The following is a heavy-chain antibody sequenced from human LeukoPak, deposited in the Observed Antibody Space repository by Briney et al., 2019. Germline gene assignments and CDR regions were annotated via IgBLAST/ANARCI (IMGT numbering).Heavy chain of an antibody. CDR3: AKIATVMFDY. V-gene: IGHV3-23*01. CDR1: GFTFSSYA. CDR2: ISGSGGST. Sequence: GGSLRLSCSASGFTFSSYAMSSVRQAPGKGLEWVSAISGSGGSTYYADSVKGRFTISRGNSKNTLYLQMNSLRAEDTAVYYCAKIATVMFDYWGQGTLVTVSS. D-gene: IGHD4-17*01. J-gene: IGHJ4*02.